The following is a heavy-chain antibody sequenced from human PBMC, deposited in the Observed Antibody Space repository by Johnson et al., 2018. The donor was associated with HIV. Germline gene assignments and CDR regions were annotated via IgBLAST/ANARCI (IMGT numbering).Heavy chain of an antibody. CDR1: GFTFSSYA. CDR3: AMKGERGIAVAEDAFDI. J-gene: IGHJ3*02. CDR2: ISSSGSTI. V-gene: IGHV3-48*04. D-gene: IGHD6-19*01. Sequence: VQLVESGGGLVQPGGSLRLSCAASGFTFSSYAMNWVRQPPGKGLEWVSYISSSGSTIYYGDSVKGRFTISRDNAKNTLYLQMNSLRAEDTALYYCAMKGERGIAVAEDAFDIWGQGTMVTVSS.